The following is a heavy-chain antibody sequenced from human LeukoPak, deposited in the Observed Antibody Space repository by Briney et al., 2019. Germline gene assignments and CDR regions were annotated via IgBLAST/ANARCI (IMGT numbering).Heavy chain of an antibody. CDR3: VRDVQFAFDI. Sequence: GGSLRLSCATSGFAFSSEPMNWVRQAPGKGLEWVAHIRSGGDNIHYVDSVRGRFTISRDNAKKSLYLQMNSLRAEDTAVYYCVRDVQFAFDIWGQGTMVTVSS. D-gene: IGHD5-24*01. CDR1: GFAFSSEP. V-gene: IGHV3-48*01. J-gene: IGHJ3*02. CDR2: IRSGGDNI.